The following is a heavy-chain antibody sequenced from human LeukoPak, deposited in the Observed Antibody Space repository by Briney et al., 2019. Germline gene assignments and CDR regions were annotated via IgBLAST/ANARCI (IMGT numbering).Heavy chain of an antibody. J-gene: IGHJ4*02. Sequence: GASVKVSCKASGYXFTNYYIHWVREAPGQGLKWMGIINPSSGSTSYAQKFQDRVTMTRDTSTSTLYLELSSLWSEDTAVYYCARGGSGSHYSPFDYWGQGTLVTVSS. CDR3: ARGGSGSHYSPFDY. D-gene: IGHD3-10*01. V-gene: IGHV1-46*01. CDR1: GYXFTNYY. CDR2: INPSSGST.